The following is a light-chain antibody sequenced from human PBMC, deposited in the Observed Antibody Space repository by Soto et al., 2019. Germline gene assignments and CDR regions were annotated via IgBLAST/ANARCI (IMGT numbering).Light chain of an antibody. J-gene: IGLJ2*01. CDR1: SSDVGGHNY. CDR3: SSYPSSSSVV. Sequence: QSALTQPASVSGSPGQSITISCTGTSSDVGGHNYVSWYQQHPGKAPKLMIYDVSNRPSGVSNRFSGSKSGNTASLTISGLQAEDEADYYCSSYPSSSSVVFGGGTKVTVL. V-gene: IGLV2-14*01. CDR2: DVS.